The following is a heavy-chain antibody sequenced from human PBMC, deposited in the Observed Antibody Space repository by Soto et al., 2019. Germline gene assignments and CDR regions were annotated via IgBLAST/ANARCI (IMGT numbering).Heavy chain of an antibody. V-gene: IGHV4-4*07. CDR1: GASISGTSF. D-gene: IGHD2-8*02. Sequence: SETLSLTCTVSGASISGTSFWSWIRQPAGKGLEWIGRFSLSGTTNYNPSLRSRVTMSADVSKNQFSLRLTSVTAADTALYYCARGMTPPGAPAWYYFDSWGQGTLVTVS. CDR2: FSLSGTT. CDR3: ARGMTPPGAPAWYYFDS. J-gene: IGHJ4*02.